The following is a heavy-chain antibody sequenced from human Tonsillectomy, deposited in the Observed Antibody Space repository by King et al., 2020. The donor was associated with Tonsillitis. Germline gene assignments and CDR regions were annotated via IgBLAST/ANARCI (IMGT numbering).Heavy chain of an antibody. D-gene: IGHD3-16*01. J-gene: IGHJ4*02. Sequence: VQLQESGPGLVKPSETLSLTCTVSGDSISTYYWSWIRQPPGKGLEWIGYIHFIGSTNYNPSLESRVTISVDTSKKQISLKLRSVTAADTAVYYCARGRRQWWGSGLTFDSWGQGTLVTVSS. CDR3: ARGRRQWWGSGLTFDS. CDR2: IHFIGST. CDR1: GDSISTYY. V-gene: IGHV4-59*01.